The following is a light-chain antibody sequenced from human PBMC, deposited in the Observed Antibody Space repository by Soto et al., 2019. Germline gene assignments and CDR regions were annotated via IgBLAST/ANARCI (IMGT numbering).Light chain of an antibody. Sequence: EIVLTQSPDTLSLSPGARAPLSCRASQSVSRYLAWYQQKPGQTPRLLIYDASNRAAGIPARFSGSGSGTDFTLTISSLEPEDFAVYYCQQRSDWPPITFGQGTRLEIK. CDR1: QSVSRY. V-gene: IGKV3-11*01. J-gene: IGKJ5*01. CDR2: DAS. CDR3: QQRSDWPPIT.